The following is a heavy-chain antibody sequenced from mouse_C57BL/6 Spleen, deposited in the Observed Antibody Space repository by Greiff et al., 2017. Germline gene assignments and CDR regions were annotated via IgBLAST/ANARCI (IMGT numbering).Heavy chain of an antibody. CDR1: GFTFSDYG. J-gene: IGHJ2*01. CDR3: ARQGNSRGIFDY. Sequence: EVKLMESGGGLVKPGGSLKLSCAASGFTFSDYGMHWVRQAPEKGLEWVAYISSGSSTIYYADTVKGRFTISRDNAKNTLFLQMTSLRSEDTAMYYCARQGNSRGIFDYWGQGTTLTVSS. CDR2: ISSGSSTI. V-gene: IGHV5-17*01. D-gene: IGHD1-1*01.